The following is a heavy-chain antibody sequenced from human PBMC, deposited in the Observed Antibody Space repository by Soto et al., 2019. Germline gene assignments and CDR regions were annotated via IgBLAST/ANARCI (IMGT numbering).Heavy chain of an antibody. CDR2: ISYDGSNK. CDR1: GFTFSSYA. D-gene: IGHD2-15*01. CDR3: ARETPTHCSGGSCEDYYCGMDV. Sequence: PGGSLRLSCAASGFTFSSYAMHWVRQAPGKGLEWVAVISYDGSNKYYADSVKGRFTISRDNSKNTLYLQMNSLRAEDTAVYYCARETPTHCSGGSCEDYYCGMDVWGQGTTVTVSS. V-gene: IGHV3-30-3*01. J-gene: IGHJ6*02.